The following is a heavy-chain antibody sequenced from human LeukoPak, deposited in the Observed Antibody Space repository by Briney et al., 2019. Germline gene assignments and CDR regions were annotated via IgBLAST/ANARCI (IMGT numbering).Heavy chain of an antibody. Sequence: GGSLRLSCAASGFNFSSYGMHWVRQAPGKGLEWVTSIWFDGSNIHYADSVKGRVIISRDNSKSALYLQMNSLRAEDTAIYYCARDSLPMAVTGPFDHWGQGALVAVSS. CDR2: IWFDGSNI. D-gene: IGHD6-19*01. V-gene: IGHV3-33*01. CDR3: ARDSLPMAVTGPFDH. J-gene: IGHJ4*02. CDR1: GFNFSSYG.